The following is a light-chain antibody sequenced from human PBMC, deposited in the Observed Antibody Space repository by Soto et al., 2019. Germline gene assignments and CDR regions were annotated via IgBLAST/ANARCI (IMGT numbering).Light chain of an antibody. CDR2: LNSDGSH. CDR3: QTWDTGIGV. CDR1: SGHSNYA. Sequence: QLVLTQSPSASASLGASVKLTCTLSSGHSNYAIAWHQQQPEKGPRYLMKLNSDGSHSKGDGIPDRFSGSSSGAERYLTISSIQSEDEADYYCQTWDTGIGVFGGGTKLTVL. V-gene: IGLV4-69*01. J-gene: IGLJ3*02.